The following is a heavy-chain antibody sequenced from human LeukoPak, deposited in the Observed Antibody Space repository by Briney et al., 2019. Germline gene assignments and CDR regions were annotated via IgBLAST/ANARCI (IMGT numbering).Heavy chain of an antibody. D-gene: IGHD4-17*01. V-gene: IGHV4-59*01. CDR1: GGSISSYY. Sequence: SETLSFTCTVSGGSISSYYWSWIRQPPGKELEWIGYIYYSGSTNYNPSLKSRVTISVDTSKNQFSLKLSSVTAADTAVYYCACYGDYDYWFDPWGQGTLVTVSS. J-gene: IGHJ5*02. CDR2: IYYSGST. CDR3: ACYGDYDYWFDP.